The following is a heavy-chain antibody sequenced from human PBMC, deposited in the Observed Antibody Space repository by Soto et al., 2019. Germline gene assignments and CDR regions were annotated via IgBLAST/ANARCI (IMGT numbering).Heavy chain of an antibody. D-gene: IGHD6-6*01. V-gene: IGHV1-8*01. CDR3: ARGEWGESRSFGYGYWYFDL. J-gene: IGHJ2*01. CDR2: MNPNSGNT. Sequence: QVQLVQSGAEVKKPGASVKVSCKASGYTFTSYDINWVRQATGQGLEWMGWMNPNSGNTGYAQKFQGRVTMTRNTSISTAYMELSSMRSEDTAVYYCARGEWGESRSFGYGYWYFDLWGRGTLVTVSS. CDR1: GYTFTSYD.